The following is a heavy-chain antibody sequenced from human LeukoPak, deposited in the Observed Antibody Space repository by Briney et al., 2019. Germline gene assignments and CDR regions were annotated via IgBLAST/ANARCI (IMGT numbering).Heavy chain of an antibody. Sequence: ASVKVSCKASGYXFIGYYIHWVRQAPGQGLEWMGSINPNSGGTNYAQKFQGRVTMTRDTSISTAYMELSRLRSDDTAVYYCARDASPFDYWGQGTLVTVSS. V-gene: IGHV1-2*02. CDR2: INPNSGGT. CDR1: GYXFIGYY. CDR3: ARDASPFDY. J-gene: IGHJ4*02.